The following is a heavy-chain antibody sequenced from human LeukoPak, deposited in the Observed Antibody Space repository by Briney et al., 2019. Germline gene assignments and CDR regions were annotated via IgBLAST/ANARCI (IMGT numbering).Heavy chain of an antibody. Sequence: GASVKVSCKASGYTFTSYAMHWVRQAPGQRLEWMGWINAGNGNTKYSQKFQGRVTITRDTSASTAYMELSSLRSEDTAVYYCALEGYCSSWYWYFDYWGQGTLVTVSS. J-gene: IGHJ4*02. CDR3: ALEGYCSSWYWYFDY. V-gene: IGHV1-3*01. CDR1: GYTFTSYA. CDR2: INAGNGNT. D-gene: IGHD6-13*01.